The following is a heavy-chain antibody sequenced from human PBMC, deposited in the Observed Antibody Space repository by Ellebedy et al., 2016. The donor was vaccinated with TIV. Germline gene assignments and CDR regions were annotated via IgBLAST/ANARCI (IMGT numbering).Heavy chain of an antibody. CDR1: GFIVSSNY. D-gene: IGHD4-23*01. Sequence: GESLKISCAASGFIVSSNYMNWVRQAPGKGLEWVSVIYSGADGGDTYYADSVKGPFTISRDNSKNTLYLQRSYLRAEDTAVYYSVRDDADNGGKFDYWGQGTLVTVSS. CDR2: IYSGADGGDT. CDR3: VRDDADNGGKFDY. J-gene: IGHJ4*02. V-gene: IGHV3-53*01.